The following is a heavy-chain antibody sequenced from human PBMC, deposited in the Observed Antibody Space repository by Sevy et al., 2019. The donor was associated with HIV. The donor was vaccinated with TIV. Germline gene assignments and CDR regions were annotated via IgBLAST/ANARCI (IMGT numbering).Heavy chain of an antibody. Sequence: SQTLSLTCAISGDSVSSNSAAWNWIRQSPSRGLEWLGRTYYRSEFFYDYAISVKSRITIDPDTSKNQFSLHLNSVTPEETAVYYCARVIDGEFGGQGMDVWGQGTTVTVSS. V-gene: IGHV6-1*01. J-gene: IGHJ6*02. CDR1: GDSVSSNSAA. CDR3: ARVIDGEFGGQGMDV. D-gene: IGHD3-3*01. CDR2: TYYRSEFFY.